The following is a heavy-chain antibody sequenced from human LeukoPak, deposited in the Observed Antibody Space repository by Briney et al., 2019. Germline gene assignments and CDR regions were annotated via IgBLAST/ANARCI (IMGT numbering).Heavy chain of an antibody. Sequence: ASVKVSCKASGGTFSSYAISWVRQAPRQGLEWMGGIIPIFGTANYAQKFQGRVTITADESTSTAYMELSSLRSEDTAVYYCARAMGGSGSYYNEFYYGMDVWGQGTTVTVSS. CDR2: IIPIFGTA. CDR1: GGTFSSYA. CDR3: ARAMGGSGSYYNEFYYGMDV. D-gene: IGHD3-10*01. J-gene: IGHJ6*02. V-gene: IGHV1-69*13.